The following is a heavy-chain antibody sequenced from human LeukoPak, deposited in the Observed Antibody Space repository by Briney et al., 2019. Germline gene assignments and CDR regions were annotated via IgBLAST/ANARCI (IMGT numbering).Heavy chain of an antibody. Sequence: GGSLRLSCAASGFTFSSYEMNWVRQAPGKGLEWVASINQDQNEIHYVDSVRGRFTISRDNSKNTLYLQMNSLRAEDTAVYYCAKEGGYGELSSYFDYWGQGTLVTVSS. CDR3: AKEGGYGELSSYFDY. V-gene: IGHV3-7*03. D-gene: IGHD3-16*02. J-gene: IGHJ4*02. CDR1: GFTFSSYE. CDR2: INQDQNEI.